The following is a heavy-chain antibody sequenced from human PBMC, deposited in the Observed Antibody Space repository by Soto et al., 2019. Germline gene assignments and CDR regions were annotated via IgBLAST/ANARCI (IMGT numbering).Heavy chain of an antibody. CDR2: IYYSGST. D-gene: IGHD3-9*01. V-gene: IGHV4-31*03. CDR1: GGSISSGGYY. J-gene: IGHJ6*02. CDR3: ARSGKLLNYDILTGYPYYYYGMDV. Sequence: SETLSLTCTVSGGSISSGGYYWSWIRQHPGKGLEWIGYIYYSGSTYYNPSLKSRVTISVDTSKNQFSLKLSSVTAADTAVYYCARSGKLLNYDILTGYPYYYYGMDVWAQGTTVPVSS.